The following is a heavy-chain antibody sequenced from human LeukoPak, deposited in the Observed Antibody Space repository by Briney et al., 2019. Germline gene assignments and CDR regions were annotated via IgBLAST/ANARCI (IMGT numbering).Heavy chain of an antibody. CDR3: ARGPAGDV. V-gene: IGHV1-8*01. CDR1: GYTFTSYD. CDR2: MNPNSGNT. Sequence: ASVKVSCKASGYTFTSYDMVWGRQATGQGLEWMGWMNPNSGNTGYAQNFQGRVTMTRDTSTSTAYMELSSLRSEDTAVYYCARGPAGDVWGKGTTVTVSS. J-gene: IGHJ6*04. D-gene: IGHD2-2*01.